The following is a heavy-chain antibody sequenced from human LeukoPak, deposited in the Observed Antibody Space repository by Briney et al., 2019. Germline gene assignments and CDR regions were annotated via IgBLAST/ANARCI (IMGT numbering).Heavy chain of an antibody. CDR1: GGSISSYY. CDR3: ARERPDIVVVPAANYYYYYVDV. CDR2: IYYSGST. V-gene: IGHV4-59*01. Sequence: PSETLSLTCTVSGGSISSYYWSWIRQPPGKGLEWIGYIYYSGSTNYNPSLKSRVTISVDTSKNQFSLKLSSVTAADTAVYYCARERPDIVVVPAANYYYYYVDVWGKGTTVTVSS. D-gene: IGHD2-2*01. J-gene: IGHJ6*03.